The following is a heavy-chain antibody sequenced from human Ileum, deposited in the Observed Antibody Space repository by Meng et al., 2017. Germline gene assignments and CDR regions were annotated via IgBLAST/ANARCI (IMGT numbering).Heavy chain of an antibody. V-gene: IGHV6-1*02. CDR1: GYSVASNWAA. J-gene: IGHJ4*02. CDR2: TYYSTKLQN. Sequence: VQLQQPCPGLLQPGQPLPPSCAIPGYSVASNWAAWYWLIPSPWLVRDWLGKTYYSTKLQNNYAEHVKVLTSINPNTSMNQLSLPLNYVNPEDKAVYYCATWRFGYWGQGTLVTVSS. CDR3: ATWRFGY.